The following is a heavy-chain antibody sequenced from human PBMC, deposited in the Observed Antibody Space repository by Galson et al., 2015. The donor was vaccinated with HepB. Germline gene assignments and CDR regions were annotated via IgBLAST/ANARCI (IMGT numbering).Heavy chain of an antibody. J-gene: IGHJ5*02. CDR3: VRDREVAGGGDWFDP. Sequence: SLRLSCAASGFSISDYYMTWVRQAPGKGLEWVANINKDGSEEYYVDSVKGRFAISRDNAKRSLWLQMNSLGVEDTAVYYCVRDREVAGGGDWFDPWGQGTLVTVSS. CDR1: GFSISDYY. V-gene: IGHV3-7*01. CDR2: INKDGSEE. D-gene: IGHD6-13*01.